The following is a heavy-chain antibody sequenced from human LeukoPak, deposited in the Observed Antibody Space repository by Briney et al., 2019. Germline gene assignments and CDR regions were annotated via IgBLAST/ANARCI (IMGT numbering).Heavy chain of an antibody. CDR2: ISTYNGNT. CDR1: GYTFSNYA. Sequence: ASVKVSFKASGYTFSNYAINWVRQAPGQGLEWMGWISTYNGNTNYAQKLQDRVTMTTDTSTSTAYMELRSLRSDDTAVYYCARVRKSGWYFDYWGQGTLVTVSS. D-gene: IGHD6-19*01. J-gene: IGHJ4*02. V-gene: IGHV1-18*01. CDR3: ARVRKSGWYFDY.